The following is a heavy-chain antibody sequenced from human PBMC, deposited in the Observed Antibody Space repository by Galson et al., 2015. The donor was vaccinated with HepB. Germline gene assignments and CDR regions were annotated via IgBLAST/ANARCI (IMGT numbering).Heavy chain of an antibody. CDR1: GFTVSSNY. Sequence: SLRLSCAASGFTVSSNYMSWVRQAPGKGLEWVSVIYSGGSTYYADSVKGRFTISRHNSKNTLYLQMNSLRAEDTAVYYCAREVYDGSGSYYNGIWDAFDIWGQGTMVTVSS. CDR2: IYSGGST. CDR3: AREVYDGSGSYYNGIWDAFDI. J-gene: IGHJ3*02. D-gene: IGHD3-10*01. V-gene: IGHV3-53*04.